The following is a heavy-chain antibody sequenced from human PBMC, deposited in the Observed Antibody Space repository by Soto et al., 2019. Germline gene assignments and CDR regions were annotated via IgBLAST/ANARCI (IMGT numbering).Heavy chain of an antibody. D-gene: IGHD4-17*01. V-gene: IGHV3-33*01. CDR2: IWYDGSNK. J-gene: IGHJ6*03. CDR3: ARSYGDYVLSYYYYYMDV. CDR1: GFTFSSYG. Sequence: PGGSLRLSCAASGFTFSSYGMHWVRQAPGKGLEWVAVIWYDGSNKYYADSVKGRFTISRDNSKNTLYLQMNSLRAEDTAVYYCARSYGDYVLSYYYYYMDVWGKGTTVTVSS.